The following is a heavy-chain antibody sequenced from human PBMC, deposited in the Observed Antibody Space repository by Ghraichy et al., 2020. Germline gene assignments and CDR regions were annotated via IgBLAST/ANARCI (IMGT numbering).Heavy chain of an antibody. D-gene: IGHD1-26*01. CDR3: ASRSYSGSYFGY. CDR1: GGSISSYY. Sequence: SETLSLTCTVSGGSISSYYWSWIRQPPGTGLEWIGYIYYSGSTNYNPSLKSRVTISVDTSKNQFSLKLSSVTAADTAVYYCASRSYSGSYFGYWGQGTLVTVSS. J-gene: IGHJ4*02. CDR2: IYYSGST. V-gene: IGHV4-59*01.